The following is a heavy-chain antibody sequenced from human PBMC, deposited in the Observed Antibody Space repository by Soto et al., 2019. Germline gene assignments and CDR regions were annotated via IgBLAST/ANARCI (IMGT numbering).Heavy chain of an antibody. Sequence: EVQLVESGGGLVKPGGSLRLSCAASGFTFSNGGMNWDRQAQGKGLEWVGRIKSKTDGGTTDYAAPVKGTFTMSRDDSKNTLYLQMNSLKTEDTAVYYCTTGLAWELRVAAFDIWGQGTMVTVSS. CDR2: IKSKTDGGTT. V-gene: IGHV3-15*07. D-gene: IGHD1-26*01. CDR3: TTGLAWELRVAAFDI. CDR1: GFTFSNGG. J-gene: IGHJ3*02.